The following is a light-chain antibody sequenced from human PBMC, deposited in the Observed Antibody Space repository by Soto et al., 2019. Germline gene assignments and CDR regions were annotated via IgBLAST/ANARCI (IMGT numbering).Light chain of an antibody. V-gene: IGKV1-39*01. CDR2: TSC. J-gene: IGKJ2*01. CDR1: QRITTY. CDR3: QQTYSTPYT. Sequence: IHMTQSPSSLSASVGERITVTCRASQRITTYVNWYQLKPGEAPKLLISTSCTLQRGVPARFSGSGSGTDFTLTISGLQPADFANYFCQQTYSTPYTFGQGTRLEIK.